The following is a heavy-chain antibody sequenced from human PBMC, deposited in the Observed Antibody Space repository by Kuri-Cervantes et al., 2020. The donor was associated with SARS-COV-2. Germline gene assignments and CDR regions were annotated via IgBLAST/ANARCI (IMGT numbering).Heavy chain of an antibody. CDR2: ISGSGGST. V-gene: IGHV3-23*01. CDR1: GFTFSSYA. Sequence: GGSLRLSCAASGFTFSSYAMSWVRQAPGKGLEWVSAISGSGGSTYYADSEKGRFTISRDNSKNTLYLQMNSLRAEDTAVYYCAKKGVGSSTSTVYYYYYIDVWGKGTTVTVSS. D-gene: IGHD2-2*01. J-gene: IGHJ6*03. CDR3: AKKGVGSSTSTVYYYYYIDV.